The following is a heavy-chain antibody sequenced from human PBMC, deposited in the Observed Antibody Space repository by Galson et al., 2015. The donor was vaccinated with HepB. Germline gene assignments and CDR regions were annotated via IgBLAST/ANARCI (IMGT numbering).Heavy chain of an antibody. D-gene: IGHD4-17*01. CDR1: GYTFTSYY. Sequence: SVKVSCKASGYTFTSYYMHWVRQAPGQGLEWMGIINPSGGSTSYAQKLQGRVTMTRDTSTSTVYMELSSLRSEDTAVYYCARGVHRAGGDYGGLGDYWGQGTLVTVSS. CDR3: ARGVHRAGGDYGGLGDY. CDR2: INPSGGST. V-gene: IGHV1-46*04. J-gene: IGHJ4*02.